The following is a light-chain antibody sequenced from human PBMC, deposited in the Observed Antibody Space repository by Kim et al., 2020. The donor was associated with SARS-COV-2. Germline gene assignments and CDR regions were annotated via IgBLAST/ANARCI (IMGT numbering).Light chain of an antibody. Sequence: ATVGDRVTISCRASQSSSTRLAWHQQKPGKAPKALIYKASNLESGVPSRFSGHGSGTEFTLTISSLQPEDFGTYYCQHYNNYPLTFGQGTKVEIK. J-gene: IGKJ1*01. CDR2: KAS. CDR1: QSSSTR. V-gene: IGKV1-5*03. CDR3: QHYNNYPLT.